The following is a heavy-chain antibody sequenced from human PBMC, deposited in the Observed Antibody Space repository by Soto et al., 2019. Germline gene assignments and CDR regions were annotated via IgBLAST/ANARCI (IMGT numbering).Heavy chain of an antibody. CDR1: GYIFVNYG. CDR2: ISPYTGNT. J-gene: IGHJ6*02. D-gene: IGHD3-16*01. CDR3: VMVDNYVTPTPQDV. Sequence: QVQLVQSGDEVKKPGASVKVSCKASGYIFVNYGIAWVRQAPGQGLEWMGWISPYTGNTHSATKVQGRLTMPTXTXPSTAYMELGSLTSDDTAVYYCVMVDNYVTPTPQDVWGQGTTVTVSS. V-gene: IGHV1-18*01.